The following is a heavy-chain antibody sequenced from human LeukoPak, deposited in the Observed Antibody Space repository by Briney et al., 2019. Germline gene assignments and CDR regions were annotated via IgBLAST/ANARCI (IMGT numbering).Heavy chain of an antibody. CDR3: ASDRDWGIYYYYYMDV. Sequence: GGSLRLSCAASGFTFSSYAMHWVRQAPGKGLEWVAVISYDGSNKYYADSVKGRFTISRDNSKNTLYLQMNSLRAEDTAVYYCASDRDWGIYYYYYMDVWGKGTTVTVSS. J-gene: IGHJ6*03. CDR1: GFTFSSYA. CDR2: ISYDGSNK. D-gene: IGHD7-27*01. V-gene: IGHV3-30*04.